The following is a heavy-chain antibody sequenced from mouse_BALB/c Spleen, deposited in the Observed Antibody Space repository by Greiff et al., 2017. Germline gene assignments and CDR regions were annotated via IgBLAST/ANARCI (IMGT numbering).Heavy chain of an antibody. J-gene: IGHJ2*01. Sequence: VQLQESGAELARPGASVKMSCKASGYTFTSYTMHWVKQRPGQGLEWIGYINPSSGYTNYNQKFKDKATLTADKSSSTAYMQLSSLTSEDSAVYYCARSTDYGNYDYWGQGTTLTVSS. CDR2: INPSSGYT. CDR1: GYTFTSYT. D-gene: IGHD2-1*01. V-gene: IGHV1-4*01. CDR3: ARSTDYGNYDY.